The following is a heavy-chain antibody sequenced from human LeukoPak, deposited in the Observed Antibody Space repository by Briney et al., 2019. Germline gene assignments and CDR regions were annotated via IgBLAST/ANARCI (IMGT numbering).Heavy chain of an antibody. D-gene: IGHD4-17*01. CDR1: GFTFSSYG. CDR3: AKDGTTVPDSYYYYGMDV. J-gene: IGHJ6*02. CDR2: ISYDGSNK. Sequence: PGRSLRLSCAASGFTFSSYGMHWVRQAPGKGLEWVAVISYDGSNKYYADSVKGRFTISRDNSKNTLYLQMNSLRAEDTAVYYCAKDGTTVPDSYYYYGMDVWGQGTTVTVSS. V-gene: IGHV3-30*18.